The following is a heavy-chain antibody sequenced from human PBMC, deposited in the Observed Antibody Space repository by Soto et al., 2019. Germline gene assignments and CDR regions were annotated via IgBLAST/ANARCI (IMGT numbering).Heavy chain of an antibody. Sequence: SETLSLTCTVSGDSLSSGGHYWSWVRQHPGKGLEWIGHIYDSVDTYYSPSLRSRVTISADMSKNQFSLNLRSVTAADTAVYYCARVDHRGYFAILTDYWGQGTLVTVSS. V-gene: IGHV4-31*03. CDR1: GDSLSSGGHY. CDR2: IYDSVDT. D-gene: IGHD3-9*01. CDR3: ARVDHRGYFAILTDY. J-gene: IGHJ4*02.